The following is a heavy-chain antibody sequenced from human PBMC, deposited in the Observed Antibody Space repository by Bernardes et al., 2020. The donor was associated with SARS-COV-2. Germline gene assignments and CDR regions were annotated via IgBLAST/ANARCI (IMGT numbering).Heavy chain of an antibody. V-gene: IGHV1-2*02. Sequence: ASVKVSCKASGYTFTGYYMHWVRQAPGQGLEWMGWINPNSGGTNYAQKFQGRVTMTRDTSISTAYMELSRLRSDDTAVYYCARLERPAAIFYYYYGMDVWGQGTTVTVSS. CDR1: GYTFTGYY. J-gene: IGHJ6*02. CDR3: ARLERPAAIFYYYYGMDV. D-gene: IGHD2-2*02. CDR2: INPNSGGT.